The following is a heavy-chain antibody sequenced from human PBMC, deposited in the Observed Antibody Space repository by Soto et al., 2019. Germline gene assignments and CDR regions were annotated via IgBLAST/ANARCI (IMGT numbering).Heavy chain of an antibody. Sequence: TGGSLRLSCAASGFTFSSYGMHWVRQAPGKGLEWVAVISYDGSNKYYADSVKGRFTISRDNSKNTLYLQMNSLRAEDTAVYYCAKDIVLMVYAISPDYWGQGTLVTVSS. CDR3: AKDIVLMVYAISPDY. CDR2: ISYDGSNK. CDR1: GFTFSSYG. V-gene: IGHV3-30*18. D-gene: IGHD2-8*01. J-gene: IGHJ4*02.